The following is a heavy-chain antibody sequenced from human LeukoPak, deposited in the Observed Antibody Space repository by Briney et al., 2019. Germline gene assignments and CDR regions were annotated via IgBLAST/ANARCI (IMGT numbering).Heavy chain of an antibody. V-gene: IGHV3-23*01. D-gene: IGHD3-3*01. CDR2: ITGSGGST. J-gene: IGHJ4*02. Sequence: GGSLRLSCAASGFTFSNYGLSWVRQAPGKGLEWVSGITGSGGSTYYADSVKGRFTIDRDNSKHTLYLQMNSLRAEDTAIYYCARDERLLSFLKWGQGTLVTVSS. CDR3: ARDERLLSFLK. CDR1: GFTFSNYG.